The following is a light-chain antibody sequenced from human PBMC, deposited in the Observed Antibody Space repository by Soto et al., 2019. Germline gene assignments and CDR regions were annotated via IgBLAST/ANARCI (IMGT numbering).Light chain of an antibody. CDR3: QDYGTSAPWT. CDR1: QNIRGNE. J-gene: IGKJ1*01. Sequence: EVVLTQSPGTLSLSPGERATLSCRASQNIRGNELAWYQQKPGQAPRLLIYRGSSRATGIPDRFSGRGSGTDFTLTISRLEPDDFAVYYCQDYGTSAPWTFGQGSKV. CDR2: RGS. V-gene: IGKV3-20*01.